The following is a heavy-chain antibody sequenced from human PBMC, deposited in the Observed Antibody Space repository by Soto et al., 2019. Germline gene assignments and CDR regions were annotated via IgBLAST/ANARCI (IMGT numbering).Heavy chain of an antibody. Sequence: QVQLVQSGAEVKKPGSSVKVSCRASGGTFGSQAISWVRQAPGQGLEWMGGIIPVFKATNYAQKFQGRVTITADDSTSTAYMDLYSLRSEDTAVYYCARDVPLNYYDGTYSYYAMDVWGQGTTVTVSS. CDR2: IIPVFKAT. J-gene: IGHJ6*02. CDR3: ARDVPLNYYDGTYSYYAMDV. D-gene: IGHD3-22*01. CDR1: GGTFGSQA. V-gene: IGHV1-69*01.